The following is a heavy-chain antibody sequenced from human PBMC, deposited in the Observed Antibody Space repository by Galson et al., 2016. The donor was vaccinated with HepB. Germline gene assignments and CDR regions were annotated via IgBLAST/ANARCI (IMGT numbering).Heavy chain of an antibody. CDR1: GFTFSSYG. V-gene: IGHV3-33*01. CDR3: VRDVGRMVEGNGMDV. D-gene: IGHD2-15*01. CDR2: IWYDGSDK. Sequence: SLRLSCAASGFTFSSYGIHWVRQAPGKGLEWVAVIWYDGSDKCYADSVKGRFTISRDNSKNTLNLQMNSLRAEDTAVYYCVRDVGRMVEGNGMDVWGQGTTVTVSS. J-gene: IGHJ6*02.